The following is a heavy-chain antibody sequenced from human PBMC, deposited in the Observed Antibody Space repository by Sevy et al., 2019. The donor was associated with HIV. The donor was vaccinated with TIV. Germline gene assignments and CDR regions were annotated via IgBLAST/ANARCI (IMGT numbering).Heavy chain of an antibody. D-gene: IGHD6-13*01. Sequence: SETLSLTCTVSGDSISGYYWSWIRQPPGKGLEWIGYFFYSGSTNYKPSLKSRVTISVDTTRNQVSLKVRSVTAADTAVYYCARGIAAPRGMDVWGQGTTVTVSS. CDR3: ARGIAAPRGMDV. CDR1: GDSISGYY. J-gene: IGHJ6*02. V-gene: IGHV4-59*01. CDR2: FFYSGST.